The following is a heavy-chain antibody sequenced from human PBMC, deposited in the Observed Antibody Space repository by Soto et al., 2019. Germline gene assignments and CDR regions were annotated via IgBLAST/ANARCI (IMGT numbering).Heavy chain of an antibody. D-gene: IGHD3-9*01. CDR2: ISAHNGNT. V-gene: IGHV1-18*01. Sequence: ASVKVSCKASGYTFTSYGTSRARQAPGQWLEWIGRISAHNGNTNYAQKLQSRVTMTTDTSTSTAYMELRSLRSDDTAVYYCARKEGPTYFDWSYFDYWGQGTLVTVSS. J-gene: IGHJ4*02. CDR3: ARKEGPTYFDWSYFDY. CDR1: GYTFTSYG.